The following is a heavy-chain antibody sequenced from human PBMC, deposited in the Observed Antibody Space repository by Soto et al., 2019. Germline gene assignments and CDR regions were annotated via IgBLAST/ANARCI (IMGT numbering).Heavy chain of an antibody. J-gene: IGHJ4*02. D-gene: IGHD6-19*01. CDR2: IYYSGST. CDR1: SGYIISSNW. CDR3: ARHAYRSGWADH. Sequence: SSETLSLTCAVASGYIISSNWWSWVRQPPGKGREWIGAIYYSGSTNYNPSLKSRVTISVDTSKNQFSLKLSSVTAADTAVYYCARHAYRSGWADHWGQGTLVTVSS. V-gene: IGHV4-4*02.